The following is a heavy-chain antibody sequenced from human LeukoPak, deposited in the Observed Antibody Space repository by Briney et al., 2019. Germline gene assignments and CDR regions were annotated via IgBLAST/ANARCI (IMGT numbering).Heavy chain of an antibody. D-gene: IGHD1-1*01. Sequence: ASVKVSRKASGYTFTGYYMHWVRQAPGQGLEWMGWINPNSGGTNYAQKFQGRVTMTRDTSISTAYMELSRLRSDDTAVYYCARGRTGTKRDYAFDIWGQGTMVTVSS. J-gene: IGHJ3*02. CDR2: INPNSGGT. CDR3: ARGRTGTKRDYAFDI. V-gene: IGHV1-2*02. CDR1: GYTFTGYY.